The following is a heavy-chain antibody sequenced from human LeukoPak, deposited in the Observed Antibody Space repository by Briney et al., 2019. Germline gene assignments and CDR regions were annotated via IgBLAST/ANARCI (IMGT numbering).Heavy chain of an antibody. CDR2: ISAYNGNT. CDR1: GYTFTSYG. D-gene: IGHD2-2*01. Sequence: EASVKVSCKASGYTFTSYGISWVRQAPGQGLEWMGWISAYNGNTNYAQKLQGRVTMTTDTSTSTAYMELRSLRSDDTAVYYCARDPTHFSTSPHYYYYGMDVWGQGTTVTVSS. V-gene: IGHV1-18*01. CDR3: ARDPTHFSTSPHYYYYGMDV. J-gene: IGHJ6*02.